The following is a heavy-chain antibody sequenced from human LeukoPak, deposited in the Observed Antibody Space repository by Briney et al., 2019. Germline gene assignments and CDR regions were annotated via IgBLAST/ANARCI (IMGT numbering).Heavy chain of an antibody. CDR1: GYTFRNYG. V-gene: IGHV1-18*01. D-gene: IGHD3-22*01. J-gene: IGHJ3*02. CDR3: AKGRVVYYDTTGYRPDDSFDI. CDR2: ISTFNGHT. Sequence: ASVKVSCKTSGYTFRNYGISWVRQAPGQGLEWMGWISTFNGHTKYTQSLRDRLTLTTDTSTSTIYMELRSLRSDDTAVYYCAKGRVVYYDTTGYRPDDSFDIWGRGTMVTVSS.